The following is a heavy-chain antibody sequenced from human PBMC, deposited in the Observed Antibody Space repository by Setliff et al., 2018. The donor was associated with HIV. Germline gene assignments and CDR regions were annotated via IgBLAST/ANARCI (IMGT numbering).Heavy chain of an antibody. Sequence: PGESLKISCRASGYSFATYHINWVRLLPGKGLEWMGTVNPGDSSTKYNPSLQGQVTMSADKLINTAYLQWSSLKASDTAMYYCATRLLGYSGYGYWGQGTLVTVSS. D-gene: IGHD5-12*01. CDR2: VNPGDSST. CDR1: GYSFATYH. V-gene: IGHV5-51*01. J-gene: IGHJ4*02. CDR3: ATRLLGYSGYGY.